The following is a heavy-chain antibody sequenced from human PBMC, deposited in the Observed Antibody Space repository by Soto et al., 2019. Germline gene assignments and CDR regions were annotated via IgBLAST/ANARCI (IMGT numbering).Heavy chain of an antibody. CDR3: ARVFSSGSGWMYYFDF. J-gene: IGHJ4*02. CDR1: SDSISGENW. Sequence: QVQLQESGPGLVKPSEPLSLTCTVSSDSISGENWWSWVRQPPGMGLEWIGEIFPTGGTNYNPSLKSRVTMEVDKSKNQFSLKLISATAADTAVYYCARVFSSGSGWMYYFDFWGQGTLVSVSS. D-gene: IGHD6-25*01. V-gene: IGHV4-4*02. CDR2: IFPTGGT.